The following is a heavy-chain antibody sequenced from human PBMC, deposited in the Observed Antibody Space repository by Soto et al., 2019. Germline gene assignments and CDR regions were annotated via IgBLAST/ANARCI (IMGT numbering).Heavy chain of an antibody. CDR2: LGWDSGGI. J-gene: IGHJ4*02. CDR1: GFRFDGHA. D-gene: IGHD2-21*01. Sequence: EVQLVESGGGLVQPGRSLRLSCVGSGFRFDGHAMHWVRQSPGKGLEWVSGLGWDSGGIDYADFGKGRFTISRDNVKNSLYLQMNRLRPEDTALYYWVRLLSSEGTGNFDYWGQGTLVTVSS. V-gene: IGHV3-9*01. CDR3: VRLLSSEGTGNFDY.